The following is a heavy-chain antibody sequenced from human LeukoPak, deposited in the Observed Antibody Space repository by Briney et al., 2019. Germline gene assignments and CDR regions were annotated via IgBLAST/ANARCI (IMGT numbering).Heavy chain of an antibody. D-gene: IGHD3-3*01. V-gene: IGHV4-34*01. CDR1: GGSFSGYY. J-gene: IGHJ5*02. CDR3: ARGGRWSGSYNWFDP. CDR2: INHSGST. Sequence: PSETLSLTCAVYGGSFSGYYWSWIRQPPGKGLEWIGEINHSGSTNYNPSLKSRVTISVDTSKNQFSLKLSSVTAADTAVYYCARGGRWSGSYNWFDPWGQGTLVTVSS.